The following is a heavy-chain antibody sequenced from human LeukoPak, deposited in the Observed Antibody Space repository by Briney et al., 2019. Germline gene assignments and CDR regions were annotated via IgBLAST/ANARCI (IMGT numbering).Heavy chain of an antibody. CDR2: ISGSGGST. V-gene: IGHV3-23*01. CDR3: GAHWYYYGSGSYYQALLY. D-gene: IGHD3-10*01. CDR1: GFTFSSYA. J-gene: IGHJ4*01. Sequence: GGSLRLSCAASGFTFSSYAMSWVRQAPGKGLEWVSAISGSGGSTYYADSVKGRFTISRDNSKNTLYLQMNSLRAEDTAVYYCGAHWYYYGSGSYYQALLYRGQGTLVNGFS.